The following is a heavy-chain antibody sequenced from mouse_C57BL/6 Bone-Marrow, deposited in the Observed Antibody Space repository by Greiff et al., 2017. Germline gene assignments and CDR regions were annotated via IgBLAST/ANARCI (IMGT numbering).Heavy chain of an antibody. J-gene: IGHJ1*03. CDR1: GYTFTSYG. CDR3: AQRGLRLWYFDV. CDR2: IYPRSGNN. D-gene: IGHD2-4*01. V-gene: IGHV1-81*01. Sequence: QVHVKQSGAELARPGASVKLSCKASGYTFTSYGISWVKQRTGQGLEWIGEIYPRSGNNYYNEEFKGKATLTADKSSSTAYMELRSLTSGDSAVYFCAQRGLRLWYFDVWGTGTTVTVSS.